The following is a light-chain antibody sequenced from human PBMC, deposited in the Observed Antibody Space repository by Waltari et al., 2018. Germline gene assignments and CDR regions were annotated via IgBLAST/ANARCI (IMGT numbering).Light chain of an antibody. Sequence: EVVMTQSPATLSVSPGERATLSCRASQRVNGDLAWYQQRTGQAPRLLIHDASTRATGIPVRFSGSGSGTEFTLTISSLQSEDSAIYCCQQYNNWPPTFGGGTKVEIK. CDR2: DAS. V-gene: IGKV3-15*01. J-gene: IGKJ4*01. CDR3: QQYNNWPPT. CDR1: QRVNGD.